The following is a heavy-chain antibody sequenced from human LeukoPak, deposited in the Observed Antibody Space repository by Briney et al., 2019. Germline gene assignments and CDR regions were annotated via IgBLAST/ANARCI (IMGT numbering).Heavy chain of an antibody. CDR2: INRDGSER. CDR1: GFTFSNYW. Sequence: GGSLRLSCAASGFTFSNYWMTWVRQAPGEGLEWVANINRDGSERYYVDSVKGRFAISRDDAKSSLYLQMNSLRAEDTAVYYCARRNAMDVWGQGTTVIVFS. CDR3: ARRNAMDV. J-gene: IGHJ6*02. V-gene: IGHV3-7*03.